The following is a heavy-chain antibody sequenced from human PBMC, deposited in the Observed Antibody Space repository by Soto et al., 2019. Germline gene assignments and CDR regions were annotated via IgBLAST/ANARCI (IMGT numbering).Heavy chain of an antibody. V-gene: IGHV4-61*01. CDR1: GGSFKSGSYS. Sequence: QVQLQESGPGLVKPSETLSLTCTVSGGSFKSGSYSWSWIRQPPGKGLEWIGYVYHTGRTSYNPSLKSRVSISIDTSKNQFSLNLDSVTAADTDVYFCARDFAYFDSWGQGTLVTVSS. CDR3: ARDFAYFDS. J-gene: IGHJ4*02. CDR2: VYHTGRT. D-gene: IGHD3-3*01.